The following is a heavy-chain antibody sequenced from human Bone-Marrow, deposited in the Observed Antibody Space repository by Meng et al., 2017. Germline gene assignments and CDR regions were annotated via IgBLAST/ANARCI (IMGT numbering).Heavy chain of an antibody. J-gene: IGHJ5*02. CDR2: IYYSGTT. V-gene: IGHV4-31*01. CDR1: GGSISSGGYY. Sequence: QVQLQESGPGLGKPSQTLSLTCTVSGGSISSGGYYWSWIRQHPGKGLEWIGYIYYSGTTYYNPSLSSLVTISVDTSKNQFSLNLSSVTAADTAVYYCARDIRQGGNIWFDPWGQGTLVTVSS. CDR3: ARDIRQGGNIWFDP. D-gene: IGHD3-16*01.